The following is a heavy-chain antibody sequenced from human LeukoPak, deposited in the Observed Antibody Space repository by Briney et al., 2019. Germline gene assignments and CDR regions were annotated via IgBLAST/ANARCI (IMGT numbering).Heavy chain of an antibody. Sequence: SETLSLTCAVYGGSFSGYYWSWIRQPPGKGLEWIGEINHSGSTNYNPSLKSRVTISVDTSKKQFSLMLSSVTAADTAVYYCARGDHYSSHRFDSWGQGTLVTVSS. V-gene: IGHV4-34*01. CDR1: GGSFSGYY. CDR2: INHSGST. J-gene: IGHJ4*02. D-gene: IGHD6-13*01. CDR3: ARGDHYSSHRFDS.